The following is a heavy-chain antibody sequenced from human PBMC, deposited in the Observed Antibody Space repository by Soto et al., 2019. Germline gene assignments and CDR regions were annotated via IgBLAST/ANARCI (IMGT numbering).Heavy chain of an antibody. V-gene: IGHV1-18*01. CDR3: ARTVVTSYYFYGMDV. Sequence: QVQLVQSGAEVKKPGASVKVSCKASAYTFINHDISWVRQAPGQGLEWMGWISVYNGNTNYAQKLQGRVTMTTDTSTSTAYMELRSPRSDDTAVYYCARTVVTSYYFYGMDVWGQGTTVTVSS. J-gene: IGHJ6*02. CDR1: AYTFINHD. D-gene: IGHD2-21*02. CDR2: ISVYNGNT.